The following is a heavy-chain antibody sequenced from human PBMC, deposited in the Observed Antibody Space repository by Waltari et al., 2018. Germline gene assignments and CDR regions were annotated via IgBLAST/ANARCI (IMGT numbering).Heavy chain of an antibody. CDR2: INSDGSST. D-gene: IGHD5-12*01. CDR1: GFTFSSYW. J-gene: IGHJ4*02. Sequence: VQLVESGGGVVQPGRSPRLSCAASGFTFSSYWMHWVRQAPGKGLVWVSRINSDGSSTSYADSVKGRFTISRDNAKNTLYLQMNSLRAEDTAVYYCARESGYDYRFDYWGQGTLVTVSS. V-gene: IGHV3-74*01. CDR3: ARESGYDYRFDY.